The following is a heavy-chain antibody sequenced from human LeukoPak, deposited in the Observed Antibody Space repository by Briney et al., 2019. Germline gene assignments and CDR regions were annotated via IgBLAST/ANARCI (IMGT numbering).Heavy chain of an antibody. CDR1: GGSISSHY. CDR2: IYYSGST. V-gene: IGHV4-59*11. D-gene: IGHD4-17*01. J-gene: IGHJ4*02. Sequence: SETLSLTCTVSGGSISSHYWSWIRQPPGKGLEWIGDIYYSGSTNYNPSLESRVTISVDTSNNQFSLRLSSVTAADTAVYYCARLDYGDYSLDYWGQGTLVTVSS. CDR3: ARLDYGDYSLDY.